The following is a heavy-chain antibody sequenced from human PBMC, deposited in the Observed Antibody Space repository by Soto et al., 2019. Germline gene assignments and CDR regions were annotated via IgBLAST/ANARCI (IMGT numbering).Heavy chain of an antibody. CDR1: GFTFSSCW. CDR3: AKGGFTVTTYYYYYMDV. CDR2: INRDGTTI. V-gene: IGHV3-74*03. D-gene: IGHD4-17*01. J-gene: IGHJ6*03. Sequence: PGGSLRLSCVVSGFTFSSCWTNWVRQAPGEGLVWVARINRDGTTITYADSVKGRFTISRDNAKNTLYLQMNSLRAEDTAVYYCAKGGFTVTTYYYYYMDVWGKGTTVTVSS.